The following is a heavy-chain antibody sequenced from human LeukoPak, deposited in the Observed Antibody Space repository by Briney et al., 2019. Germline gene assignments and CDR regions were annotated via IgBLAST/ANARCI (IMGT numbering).Heavy chain of an antibody. CDR1: GGSFSGYY. V-gene: IGHV4-34*01. CDR2: INHSGST. Sequence: SETLSLTCAVYGGSFSGYYWSWIRQPPGKGLEWIGEINHSGSTNYNPSLKSRVTISVDTSKNQFSLKLSSVTAADTAVYYCARSRGRLLWFGDRSGAFDIWGQGTMVTVSS. CDR3: ARSRGRLLWFGDRSGAFDI. D-gene: IGHD3-10*01. J-gene: IGHJ3*02.